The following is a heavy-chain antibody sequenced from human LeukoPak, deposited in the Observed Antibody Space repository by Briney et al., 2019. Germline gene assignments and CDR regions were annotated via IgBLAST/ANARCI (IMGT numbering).Heavy chain of an antibody. CDR3: AHSWGWLQFYYFDY. D-gene: IGHD5-24*01. CDR2: IYWDDDK. J-gene: IGHJ4*02. CDR1: GFSLSTSGVG. Sequence: QTLSLTCTFSGFSLSTSGVGVGWIRQPPGKALEWLALIYWDDDKRYSPSLKSRLTITKDTSKNQVVLTMTNMDPVDTATYYCAHSWGWLQFYYFDYWGQGTLVTVSS. V-gene: IGHV2-5*02.